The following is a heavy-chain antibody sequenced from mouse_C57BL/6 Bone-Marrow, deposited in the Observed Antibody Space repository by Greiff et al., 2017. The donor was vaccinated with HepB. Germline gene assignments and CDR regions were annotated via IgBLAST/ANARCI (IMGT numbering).Heavy chain of an antibody. V-gene: IGHV3-6*01. CDR1: GYSITSGYY. CDR2: ISYDGSN. J-gene: IGHJ2*01. Sequence: EVQLQQSGPGLVKPSQSLSLTCSVTGYSITSGYYWTWIRQFPGNKLEWMGYISYDGSNNYNPSLKNRISITRDTSKNQFFLKLNSVTTEDTATYYCASSRFITTVVATGYFDYWGQGTTLTVSS. CDR3: ASSRFITTVVATGYFDY. D-gene: IGHD1-1*01.